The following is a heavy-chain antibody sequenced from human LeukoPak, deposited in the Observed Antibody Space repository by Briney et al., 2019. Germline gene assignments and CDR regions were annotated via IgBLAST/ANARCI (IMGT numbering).Heavy chain of an antibody. D-gene: IGHD6-13*01. CDR2: IKQDGSEK. V-gene: IGHV3-7*04. CDR1: RFTLSSYW. Sequence: GGSLRLSRAASRFTLSSYWMSWVRPAPRKGREWVANIKQDGSEKNHVDSVKGRFTISRDNAKNSLYLQMNSLRAEDAAVYYCARGLLAAAGIDYWGQGALVTVSS. CDR3: ARGLLAAAGIDY. J-gene: IGHJ4*02.